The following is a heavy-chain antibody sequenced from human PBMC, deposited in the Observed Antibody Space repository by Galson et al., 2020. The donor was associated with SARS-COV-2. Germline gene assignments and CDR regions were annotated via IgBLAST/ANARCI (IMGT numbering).Heavy chain of an antibody. D-gene: IGHD4-17*01. CDR2: IDPSDSYT. J-gene: IGHJ4*02. V-gene: IGHV5-10-1*01. Sequence: HGESLKISCKGSGYNFPSYWVSWVRQMPGKGLEWMGKIDPSDSYTKIRPSFQGHVTISTHKSINTAYLEWSSLKASDTAIYYCARHGGDYVVGYFDHWGQGTLVTVSS. CDR3: ARHGGDYVVGYFDH. CDR1: GYNFPSYW.